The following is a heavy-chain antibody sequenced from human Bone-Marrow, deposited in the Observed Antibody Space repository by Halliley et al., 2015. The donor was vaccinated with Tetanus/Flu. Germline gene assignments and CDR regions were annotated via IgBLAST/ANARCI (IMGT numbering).Heavy chain of an antibody. CDR1: GYSFTDYF. Sequence: QLVQSGAEVKKPGATVRISCTTSGYSFTDYFIHWVQQAPGKGLEWMGLVDPEDGETMYSERFQGRVTITADTSTDTAYRELSGLRSEDTAVYYCATLYGSGSYYTFDYWGQGALVTVSS. CDR3: ATLYGSGSYYTFDY. J-gene: IGHJ4*02. CDR2: VDPEDGET. V-gene: IGHV1-69-2*01. D-gene: IGHD3-10*01.